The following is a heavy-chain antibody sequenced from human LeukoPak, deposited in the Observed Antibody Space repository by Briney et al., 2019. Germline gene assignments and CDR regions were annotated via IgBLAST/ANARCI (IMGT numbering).Heavy chain of an antibody. CDR3: ARDGERCSSTSCYTQDDAFDI. D-gene: IGHD2-2*02. Sequence: PSETLPLTCTVSGGSISSYYWSWIRQPPGKGLEWIRYIYYSGSTNYNPSLKSRVTISVDTSKNQFSLKLNSVTAADTAVYYCARDGERCSSTSCYTQDDAFDIWGQGTMVTVSS. CDR2: IYYSGST. CDR1: GGSISSYY. J-gene: IGHJ3*02. V-gene: IGHV4-59*01.